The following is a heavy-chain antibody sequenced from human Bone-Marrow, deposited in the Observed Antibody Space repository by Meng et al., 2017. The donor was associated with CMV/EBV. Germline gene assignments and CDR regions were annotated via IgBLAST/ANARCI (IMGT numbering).Heavy chain of an antibody. V-gene: IGHV3-23*01. CDR3: ARDPEYSGSYYYYYYGMDV. D-gene: IGHD1-26*01. CDR2: ISGSGGST. CDR1: GFTFSSYA. Sequence: GGSLRLSCAASGFTFSSYAMSWVRQAPGKGLEWVSAISGSGGSTYDADSVKGRFTISRDNSKNTLYLQMNSLRAEDTAVYYCARDPEYSGSYYYYYYGMDVWGQGTTVTVSS. J-gene: IGHJ6*02.